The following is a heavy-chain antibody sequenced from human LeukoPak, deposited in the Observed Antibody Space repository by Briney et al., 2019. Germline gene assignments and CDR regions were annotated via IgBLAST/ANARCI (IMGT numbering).Heavy chain of an antibody. J-gene: IGHJ4*02. D-gene: IGHD1-26*01. CDR2: ISYDGSNK. Sequence: GGSLRLSCVASEFIFSGYGMHWVRQAPGKGLEWVAVISYDGSNKYSDSVKGRFTISRDNTKNTLYLQMNSLRAEDTAVYYCAISSGSYDYWGQGTLVTVSS. V-gene: IGHV3-30*03. CDR1: EFIFSGYG. CDR3: AISSGSYDY.